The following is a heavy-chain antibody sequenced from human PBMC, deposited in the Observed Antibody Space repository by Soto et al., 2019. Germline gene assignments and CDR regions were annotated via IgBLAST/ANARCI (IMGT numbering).Heavy chain of an antibody. V-gene: IGHV4-34*01. J-gene: IGHJ4*02. CDR1: GGSFSGYY. Sequence: SETLSLTCAVYGGSFSGYYWSWIRQPPGKGLEWIGEINHSGSTNYNPSLKSRVTISVDTSKNQFSLKLSSVTAADTAVYYCARGNYDGSGSYYKAPAFDYWGPGTLVTVSS. D-gene: IGHD3-10*01. CDR3: ARGNYDGSGSYYKAPAFDY. CDR2: INHSGST.